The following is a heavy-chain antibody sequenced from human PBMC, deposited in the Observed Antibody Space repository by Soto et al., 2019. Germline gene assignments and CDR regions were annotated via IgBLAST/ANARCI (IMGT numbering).Heavy chain of an antibody. J-gene: IGHJ6*02. D-gene: IGHD3-10*01. Sequence: PSETLSLTCTVSGGSISSYYWSWIRQPAGKGLEWIGRIYTSGSTNYNPSLKSRVTMSVDTSKNQFSLKLSSVTAADTAGYYCAASITMVRGVIIMNYGLDVWGQGTSVTVSS. CDR2: IYTSGST. CDR1: GGSISSYY. CDR3: AASITMVRGVIIMNYGLDV. V-gene: IGHV4-4*07.